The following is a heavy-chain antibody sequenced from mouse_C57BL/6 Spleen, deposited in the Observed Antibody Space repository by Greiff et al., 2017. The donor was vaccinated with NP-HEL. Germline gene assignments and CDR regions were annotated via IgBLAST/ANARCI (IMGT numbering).Heavy chain of an antibody. J-gene: IGHJ1*03. CDR2: INPYNGDT. V-gene: IGHV1-20*01. D-gene: IGHD2-1*01. CDR3: ARSLGNYEYFDV. CDR1: GYSFTGYF. Sequence: VQLVESGPELVKPGDSVKISCKASGYSFTGYFMNWVMQSHGKSLEWIGRINPYNGDTFYNQKFKGKATLTVDKSSSTAHMELRSLTSEDSAVYYCARSLGNYEYFDVWGTGTTVTVSS.